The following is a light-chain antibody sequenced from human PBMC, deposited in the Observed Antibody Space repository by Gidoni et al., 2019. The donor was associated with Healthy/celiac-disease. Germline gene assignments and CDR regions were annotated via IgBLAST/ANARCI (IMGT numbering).Light chain of an antibody. V-gene: IGKV1-9*01. CDR3: QQLNSYPIT. Sequence: DIQLTQSPSFLSASVGDRVTTTCRASQGISSYLAWYQHKPGKAPKLLIYAASTLQSGVPSRFSGSGSGTEFTLTISSLQPEDFAAYYCQQLNSYPITFGQGTRLEIK. CDR2: AAS. CDR1: QGISSY. J-gene: IGKJ5*01.